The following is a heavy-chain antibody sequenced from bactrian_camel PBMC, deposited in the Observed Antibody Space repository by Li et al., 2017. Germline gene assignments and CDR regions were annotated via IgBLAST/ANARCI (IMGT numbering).Heavy chain of an antibody. D-gene: IGHD2*01. CDR2: ILTHGAA. CDR3: AARGPYCYTKLSVRDFTY. CDR1: GRTFEDPA. Sequence: VQLVESGGGAVQAGGSLRLSCTAVSGRTFEDPAMAWYRQAPGNKCEFVSAILTHGAAYYADAVKGRFTISHDSAKNTVYLQMNSLKPEDTAMYYCAARGPYCYTKLSVRDFTYWGQGTQVTVS. J-gene: IGHJ6*01. V-gene: IGHV3S53*01.